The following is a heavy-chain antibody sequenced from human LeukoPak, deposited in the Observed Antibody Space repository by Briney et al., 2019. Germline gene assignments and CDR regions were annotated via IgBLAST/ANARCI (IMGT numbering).Heavy chain of an antibody. J-gene: IGHJ4*02. D-gene: IGHD2-21*01. CDR2: INSSGGST. Sequence: GGSLRLSCAASGFTFSTYAMSWVRQAPGKGLEWVSTINSSGGSTYYADSVKGRVTISRDNSKNTLFLQMISLRADDTAVYYCAKGVVPDDWGQGTLVTVSS. V-gene: IGHV3-23*01. CDR3: AKGVVPDD. CDR1: GFTFSTYA.